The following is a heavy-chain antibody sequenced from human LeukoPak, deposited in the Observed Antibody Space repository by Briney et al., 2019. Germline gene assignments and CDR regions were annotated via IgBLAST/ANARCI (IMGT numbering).Heavy chain of an antibody. Sequence: SGGSLRLSCAASGFIFTSYEMNWVRQAPGKGLEWVSVISGGGTTIYYADSVKGRFTISRDNAKNSLYLQMNSLRAEDTAVYYCARNAPYCLGGDCYDYWGQGTLVTVSS. CDR3: ARNAPYCLGGDCYDY. D-gene: IGHD2-21*02. V-gene: IGHV3-48*03. J-gene: IGHJ4*02. CDR1: GFIFTSYE. CDR2: ISGGGTTI.